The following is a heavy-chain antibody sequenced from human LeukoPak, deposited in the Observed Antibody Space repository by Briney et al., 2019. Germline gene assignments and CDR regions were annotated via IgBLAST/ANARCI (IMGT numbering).Heavy chain of an antibody. D-gene: IGHD3-16*01. J-gene: IGHJ6*04. CDR2: MNPNSGNT. CDR3: ARATNYVPVDV. Sequence: ASVKVSCKASGYTFTSYDINWVRQATGQGLEWMGWMNPNSGNTGYAQKFQGGVTMTRDTSISTAYMELSRLRSDDTAVYYCARATNYVPVDVWGKGTTVTVSS. V-gene: IGHV1-8*01. CDR1: GYTFTSYD.